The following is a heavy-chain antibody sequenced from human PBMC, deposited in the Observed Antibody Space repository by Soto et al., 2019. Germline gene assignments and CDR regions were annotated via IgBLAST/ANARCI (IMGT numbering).Heavy chain of an antibody. J-gene: IGHJ4*02. V-gene: IGHV1-69*13. CDR2: IIPIFGTA. D-gene: IGHD3-22*01. CDR1: GGTFSSYA. CDR3: AREIVVSYYFDY. Sequence: SVKVSCKASGGTFSSYAISWVXXVLVQGLEWMGGIIPIFGTANYAQKFQGRVTITADESTSTAYMELSSLRSEDTAVYYCAREIVVSYYFDYWGQGTLVTVSS.